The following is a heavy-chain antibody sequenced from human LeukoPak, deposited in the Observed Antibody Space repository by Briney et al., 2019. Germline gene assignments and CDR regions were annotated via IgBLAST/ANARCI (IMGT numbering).Heavy chain of an antibody. Sequence: GGSLRLSCAASGFSFTTYWMHWVRQAPGKGLVWVSRINSDGSITSYADSVKGRFTISRDNAKNTVYLQMNSLRPEDTAMYYCAREGKGSGTYYQIDYWGQGTLVTVSS. CDR3: AREGKGSGTYYQIDY. V-gene: IGHV3-74*01. CDR2: INSDGSIT. D-gene: IGHD1-26*01. CDR1: GFSFTTYW. J-gene: IGHJ4*02.